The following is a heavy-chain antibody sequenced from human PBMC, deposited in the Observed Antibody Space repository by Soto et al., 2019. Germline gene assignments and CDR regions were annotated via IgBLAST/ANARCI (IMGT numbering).Heavy chain of an antibody. CDR3: VKALSSGGYGPSDY. Sequence: GGSLRLSCAASGFTFSNYVMTWVRRAPGKGLEWVSTISGGVGSTFYADSVKGRFTISRDNSKNTLFLQMSSLRVEDTAIYYCVKALSSGGYGPSDYWGQGTLVTVSS. J-gene: IGHJ4*02. CDR1: GFTFSNYV. D-gene: IGHD1-26*01. V-gene: IGHV3-23*01. CDR2: ISGGVGST.